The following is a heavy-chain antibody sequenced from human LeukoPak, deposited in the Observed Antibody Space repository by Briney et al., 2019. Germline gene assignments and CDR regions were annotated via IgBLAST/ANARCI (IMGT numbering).Heavy chain of an antibody. CDR2: ISAHHGYT. D-gene: IGHD1-26*01. CDR3: ARVGATSPYNWFDH. Sequence: VASVKVSCKASGYTFINYGINWMRQAPGQGLEWLGWISAHHGYTKYAQKVQGRVTMTTDTSTSTAYMELRSLRSDDTAVYYCARVGATSPYNWFDHWGQGTLVTVSS. CDR1: GYTFINYG. J-gene: IGHJ5*02. V-gene: IGHV1-18*01.